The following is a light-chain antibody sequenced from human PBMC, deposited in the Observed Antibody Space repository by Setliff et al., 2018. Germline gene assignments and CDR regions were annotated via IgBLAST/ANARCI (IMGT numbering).Light chain of an antibody. V-gene: IGLV1-40*01. CDR2: ANS. Sequence: QSVLAQPPSVSGAPGQRVTISCNGSGSNIGAGYDVHWYQQLPGAAPKLLISANSHRPSGVPDRFTGSKSGTSASLAITGLQAEDAADYYCQSYDNTPSALYVFGTGTRSPS. CDR1: GSNIGAGYD. CDR3: QSYDNTPSALYV. J-gene: IGLJ1*01.